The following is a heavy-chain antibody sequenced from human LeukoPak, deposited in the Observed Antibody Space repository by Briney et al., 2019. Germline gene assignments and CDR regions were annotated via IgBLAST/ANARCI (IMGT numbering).Heavy chain of an antibody. Sequence: SETLSLTCTVAGGSISSSSWYWGWIREPAGKGLEWVGSIYYSGSTYYNPSLKSRVTISVDTAKKQFSLKLSTVSAADTAVYSCARRGEGTSMSRFDYWGQRTLVTVSS. CDR3: ARRGEGTSMSRFDY. CDR1: GGSISSSSWY. CDR2: IYYSGST. J-gene: IGHJ4*02. V-gene: IGHV4-39*01. D-gene: IGHD3-22*01.